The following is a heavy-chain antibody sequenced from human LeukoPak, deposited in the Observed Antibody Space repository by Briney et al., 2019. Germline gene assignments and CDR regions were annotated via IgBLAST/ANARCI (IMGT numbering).Heavy chain of an antibody. Sequence: GGSLRLSCAXXVXXXXXXXXXXXXXAXXXXLXXVXXISSSXIXIXSAXSVKXRXTISRDNAKNSLYLQMDSLRAEXTAVYYCARYYYGSGSYLDYWGQGTLVTVSS. V-gene: IGHV3-21*01. CDR3: ARYYYGSGSYLDY. CDR2: ISSSXIXI. J-gene: IGHJ4*02. D-gene: IGHD3-10*01. CDR1: VXXXXXXX.